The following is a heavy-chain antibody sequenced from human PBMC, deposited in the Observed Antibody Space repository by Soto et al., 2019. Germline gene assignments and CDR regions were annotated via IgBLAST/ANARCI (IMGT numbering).Heavy chain of an antibody. Sequence: SETLSLTCTVSGGSVSSGSYYWSWIRQPPGKGLEWIGYIYYSGSTNYNPSLKSRVTISVDTSQNQFSLKLSSVTAADTAVYYCASNRPNKYYDFWSGYLENYFDYWGQGTLVTVSS. CDR1: GGSVSSGSYY. J-gene: IGHJ4*02. V-gene: IGHV4-61*01. D-gene: IGHD3-3*01. CDR3: ASNRPNKYYDFWSGYLENYFDY. CDR2: IYYSGST.